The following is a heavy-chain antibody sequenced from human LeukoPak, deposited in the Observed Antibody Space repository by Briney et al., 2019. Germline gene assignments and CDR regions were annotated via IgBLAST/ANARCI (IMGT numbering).Heavy chain of an antibody. CDR1: GYSFTSYW. V-gene: IGHV5-51*01. D-gene: IGHD3-22*01. CDR3: ATPKYYDSSGYPAPPDAFDI. Sequence: GEALKISCKGSGYSFTSYWIGWVLQMPGKGLEWMGIIYPGDSDTRYTPSFQGHVTISADKSNSTAYLQWSSLKASDTAMYYCATPKYYDSSGYPAPPDAFDIWGQGTMVTVSS. CDR2: IYPGDSDT. J-gene: IGHJ3*02.